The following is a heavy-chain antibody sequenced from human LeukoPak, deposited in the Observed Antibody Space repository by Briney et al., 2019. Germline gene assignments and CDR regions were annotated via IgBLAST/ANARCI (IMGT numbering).Heavy chain of an antibody. Sequence: ASVKVSCKASGYTFTNHDINWVRQATGQGLEWKGWINPNSDNTGYAQKLQGGVTMTRNTSINTAYMELSSLKSEDTAVYYCARGVSDYYYGMDVWGQGTMVTVSS. V-gene: IGHV1-8*01. CDR1: GYTFTNHD. CDR3: ARGVSDYYYGMDV. CDR2: INPNSDNT. J-gene: IGHJ6*02.